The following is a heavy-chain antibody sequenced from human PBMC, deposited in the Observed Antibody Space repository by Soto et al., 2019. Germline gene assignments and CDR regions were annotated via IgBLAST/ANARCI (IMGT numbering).Heavy chain of an antibody. CDR2: ISYDGSNK. D-gene: IGHD3-22*01. CDR1: GFTFSSYG. V-gene: IGHV3-30*19. J-gene: IGHJ3*01. CDR3: ARDQLYYNDISGRTLNAFVV. Sequence: GGSLRLSCAASGFTFSSYGMHWVRQAPGMGLEWVAVISYDGSNKYYADSVKGRFTISRDNSKNSLYLQMNSLRAEDTAVYYCARDQLYYNDISGRTLNAFVVWGQGTMVPGSS.